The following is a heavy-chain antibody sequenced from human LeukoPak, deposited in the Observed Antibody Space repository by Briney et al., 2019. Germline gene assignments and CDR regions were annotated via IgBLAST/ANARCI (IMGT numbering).Heavy chain of an antibody. Sequence: GGSLRLSCAASGFTFSGYAMTWVRQAPGKGLEWVSSITGSGDYTYYTDSVKGRFTISRDNSKNILYLQMNSLRGEDTALYYCAKDGLYYDGSAHVYYFDYWGQGTLVAVSS. CDR2: ITGSGDYT. D-gene: IGHD3-22*01. V-gene: IGHV3-23*01. CDR3: AKDGLYYDGSAHVYYFDY. J-gene: IGHJ4*02. CDR1: GFTFSGYA.